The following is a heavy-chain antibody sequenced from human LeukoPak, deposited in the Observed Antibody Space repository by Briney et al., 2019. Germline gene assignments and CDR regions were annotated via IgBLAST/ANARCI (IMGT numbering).Heavy chain of an antibody. CDR2: ISYDGSNK. D-gene: IGHD3-3*01. CDR3: AKEKDEECLAPYYYGMDV. V-gene: IGHV3-30*18. CDR1: GFSFSSYG. Sequence: GRSLRLSCAASGFSFSSYGVHWVRQAPGKGLEWVAVISYDGSNKYYADSVKGRFTISRDNSKNTLYLQMNSLRAEDTAVYYCAKEKDEECLAPYYYGMDVWGQGTTVTVSS. J-gene: IGHJ6*02.